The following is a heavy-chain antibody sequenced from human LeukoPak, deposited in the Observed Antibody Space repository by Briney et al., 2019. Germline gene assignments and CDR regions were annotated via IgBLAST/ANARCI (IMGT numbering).Heavy chain of an antibody. CDR3: ARAHSTHNRFDY. CDR1: GYTFTSYG. Sequence: GASVKVSCKASGYTFTSYGISWVRQAPGQGLEWMGWISTYNGNTNYAQKLQGRVTMTTDTSTSTVYMELRSLRSDDTAVYYCARAHSTHNRFDYWPKGTLLTVSS. D-gene: IGHD6-13*01. V-gene: IGHV1-18*01. J-gene: IGHJ4*02. CDR2: ISTYNGNT.